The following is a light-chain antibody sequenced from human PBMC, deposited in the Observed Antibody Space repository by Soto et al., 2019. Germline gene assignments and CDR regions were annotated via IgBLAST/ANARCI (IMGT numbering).Light chain of an antibody. CDR1: QSLSGN. Sequence: EIVMTQSPATLSVSPRERATLSCRASQSLSGNLAWYQQKPGQAPRLLIYRASTRATGVPARFSASGSGTEFTLTISSLQSEDSAVYYCHQYSNWPPWTFGPGTKVEIK. V-gene: IGKV3-15*01. J-gene: IGKJ1*01. CDR2: RAS. CDR3: HQYSNWPPWT.